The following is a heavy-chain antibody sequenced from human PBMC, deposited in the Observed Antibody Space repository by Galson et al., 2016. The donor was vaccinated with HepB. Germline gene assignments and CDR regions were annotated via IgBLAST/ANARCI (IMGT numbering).Heavy chain of an antibody. CDR3: ARDFYDGSCHYMDY. D-gene: IGHD2/OR15-2a*01. J-gene: IGHJ4*02. Sequence: SLRLSCAASGLTFSDHYIDWVRQAPGEGLEWVGRSRDKAHSYTTEYAASVKGRFAISRDESENSLYLQMNSLKTEDTAVYYCARDFYDGSCHYMDYWGRGTLVTVSS. V-gene: IGHV3-72*01. CDR1: GLTFSDHY. CDR2: SRDKAHSYTT.